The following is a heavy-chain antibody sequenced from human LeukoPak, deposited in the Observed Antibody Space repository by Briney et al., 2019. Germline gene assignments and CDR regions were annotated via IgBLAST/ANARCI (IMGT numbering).Heavy chain of an antibody. CDR3: AREYSAFDY. CDR2: IYYHGGT. J-gene: IGHJ4*02. Sequence: NPSETLSLTCTVSGDPISGYSDYKWTWIRQPPGKGLEWIGYIYYHGGTNYNPSLKSRVTFSVDTSNNQFSLKLNSVTAADTAVYYCAREYSAFDYWGQGTLVTVSS. V-gene: IGHV4-61*08. D-gene: IGHD1-26*01. CDR1: GDPISGYSDY.